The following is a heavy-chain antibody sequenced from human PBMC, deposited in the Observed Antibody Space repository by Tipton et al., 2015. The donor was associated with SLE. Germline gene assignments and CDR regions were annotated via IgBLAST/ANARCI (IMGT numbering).Heavy chain of an antibody. V-gene: IGHV3-21*01. J-gene: IGHJ4*02. CDR1: GFTFSPCS. D-gene: IGHD2-15*01. CDR3: ARDGGPNCSGGSCYSTY. CDR2: ISGDSTAT. Sequence: GSLRLSCAASGFTFSPCSMIWVRQAPGKGLEFVSSISGDSTATNYADSVKGRFTISRDNAKNSLYLLMNSLRAEDTAVYYCARDGGPNCSGGSCYSTYWGEGTLVTVSS.